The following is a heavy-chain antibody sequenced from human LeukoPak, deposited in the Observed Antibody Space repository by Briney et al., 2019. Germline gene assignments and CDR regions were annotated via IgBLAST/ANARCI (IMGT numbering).Heavy chain of an antibody. Sequence: ASVKVSCKASGYTFTSYGISWVRQAPGQVLEWMGWISAYNGNTNYAQKLQGRVTMTTDTSTSTAYMELRSLRSDDTAVYYCARGGVLEWLLQAHPFDYWGQGTLVTVSS. D-gene: IGHD3-3*01. CDR1: GYTFTSYG. J-gene: IGHJ4*02. CDR2: ISAYNGNT. V-gene: IGHV1-18*01. CDR3: ARGGVLEWLLQAHPFDY.